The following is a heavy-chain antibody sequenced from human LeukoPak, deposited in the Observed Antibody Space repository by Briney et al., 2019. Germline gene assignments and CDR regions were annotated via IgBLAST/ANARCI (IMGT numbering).Heavy chain of an antibody. CDR3: VRGGGTFDY. J-gene: IGHJ4*02. CDR2: IKTDGSDE. CDR1: GFTFSSYA. D-gene: IGHD2-15*01. V-gene: IGHV3-7*01. Sequence: PGGSLRLSCAASGFTFSSYAMSWVRQAPGKGLEWVANIKTDGSDERYVDSVKGRFTISRDNAYNSLYLQMNSLRAEDTAVYYCVRGGGTFDYWGQGTLVTVSS.